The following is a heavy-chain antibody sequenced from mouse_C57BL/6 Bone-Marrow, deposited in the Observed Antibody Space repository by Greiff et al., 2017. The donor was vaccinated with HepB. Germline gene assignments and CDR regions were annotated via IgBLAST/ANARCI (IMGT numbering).Heavy chain of an antibody. Sequence: EVKLQQSGPELVKPGASVKIPCKASGYTFTDYNMDWVKQSHGKSLEWIGDINPNNGGTIYNQKFKGKATLTVDKSSSTAYMELRSLTSEDTAVYYCARFGAHYYGSPYFDYWGQGTTLTVSS. D-gene: IGHD1-1*01. J-gene: IGHJ2*01. CDR3: ARFGAHYYGSPYFDY. CDR2: INPNNGGT. V-gene: IGHV1-18*01. CDR1: GYTFTDYN.